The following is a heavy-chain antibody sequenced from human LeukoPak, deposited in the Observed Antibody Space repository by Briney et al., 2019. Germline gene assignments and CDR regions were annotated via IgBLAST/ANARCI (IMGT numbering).Heavy chain of an antibody. D-gene: IGHD4-17*01. J-gene: IGHJ5*02. CDR3: ARVVRGAVTSNCFDP. Sequence: SETLSLICTVSGGSINDYYWTWIRQAPGKGLEWLGYISNSGTTDYNPSLKSRVTMSVDTSKNEFSLKVTSVTAADTAMYYCARVVRGAVTSNCFDPWGQGTLVTVSS. CDR1: GGSINDYY. CDR2: ISNSGTT. V-gene: IGHV4-59*01.